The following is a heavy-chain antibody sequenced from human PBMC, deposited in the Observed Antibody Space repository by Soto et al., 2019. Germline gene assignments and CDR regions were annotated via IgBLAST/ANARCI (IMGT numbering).Heavy chain of an antibody. CDR1: GGSISSGVYS. V-gene: IGHV4-30-4*07. Sequence: SETLSLTCAVSGGSISSGVYSWSWVRLPPGKGLEWIGTISYSAKTFYNPSLASRFSMAVDSSKNQFSLRLTSVTAADTALYYCTRGAGAPWVRFDSWGRGILVTVSS. CDR2: ISYSAKT. D-gene: IGHD3-16*01. CDR3: TRGAGAPWVRFDS. J-gene: IGHJ4*02.